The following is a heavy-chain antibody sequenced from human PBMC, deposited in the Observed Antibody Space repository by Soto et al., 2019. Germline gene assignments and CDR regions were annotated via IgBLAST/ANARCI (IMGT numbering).Heavy chain of an antibody. Sequence: QVQLVQSGAEVKRPGSSVKVSCKASEDTFSSYSISWVRQAPGQGLEWMGRIIPILDIAYYAQKFQGRVTITADKSTSTVYMELSSLRSEDTAIYFCARYYGSEDAFDIWGQGTMVTVSS. V-gene: IGHV1-69*02. D-gene: IGHD3-10*01. CDR1: EDTFSSYS. J-gene: IGHJ3*02. CDR2: IIPILDIA. CDR3: ARYYGSEDAFDI.